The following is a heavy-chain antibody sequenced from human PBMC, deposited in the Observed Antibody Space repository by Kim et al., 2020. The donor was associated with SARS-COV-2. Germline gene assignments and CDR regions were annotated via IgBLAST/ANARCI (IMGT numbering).Heavy chain of an antibody. J-gene: IGHJ4*02. CDR3: ATTDSSGYFTGLDY. Sequence: AQKFQGRVTMTEDTSTDTAYMGLSSLRSEDTAVYYCATTDSSGYFTGLDYWGQGTLVTVSS. D-gene: IGHD3-22*01. V-gene: IGHV1-24*01.